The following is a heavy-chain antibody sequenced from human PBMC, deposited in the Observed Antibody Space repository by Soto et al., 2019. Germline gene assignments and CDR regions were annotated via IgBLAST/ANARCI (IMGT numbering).Heavy chain of an antibody. CDR3: AGGYEEMPTISYYYYGKNV. V-gene: IGHV1-46*04. J-gene: IGHJ6*02. D-gene: IGHD1-1*01. CDR2: INPTGGST. Sequence: ASVKVSCKASGYIFTSYYIHWVRQAPGQGLEWMGIINPTGGSTTYAQKLQGRVTMTRDTSTSTVYMEVSSLRSEDTAVYYCAGGYEEMPTISYYYYGKNVWGQTTTVTVS. CDR1: GYIFTSYY.